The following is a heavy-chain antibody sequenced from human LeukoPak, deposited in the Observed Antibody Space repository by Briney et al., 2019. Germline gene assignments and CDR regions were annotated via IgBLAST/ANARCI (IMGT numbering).Heavy chain of an antibody. Sequence: GGSLRLSCTASGFTFGGYAMSWVRQAPGKGLEWVSSISAGSEDSYYADSVKGRFTISRDNSKSTLYLQMNSLRADDTAVYYCARDMHGYNRNYFDYWGQGALVTVSS. D-gene: IGHD5-24*01. CDR1: GFTFGGYA. J-gene: IGHJ4*02. CDR2: ISAGSEDS. V-gene: IGHV3-23*01. CDR3: ARDMHGYNRNYFDY.